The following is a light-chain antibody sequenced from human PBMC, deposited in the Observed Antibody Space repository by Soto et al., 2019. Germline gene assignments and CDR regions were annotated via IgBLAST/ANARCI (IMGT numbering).Light chain of an antibody. Sequence: EIVLTQSPGTLSLSPGERATLSCRASQSVSSNYLGWYQQKLGQAPRLLIYGASSRATGIPDRFSGSGSGTDFTLIICRLEPEDFAVYFCQQYGISPWTFGQGTKVETK. CDR3: QQYGISPWT. CDR2: GAS. J-gene: IGKJ1*01. CDR1: QSVSSNY. V-gene: IGKV3-20*01.